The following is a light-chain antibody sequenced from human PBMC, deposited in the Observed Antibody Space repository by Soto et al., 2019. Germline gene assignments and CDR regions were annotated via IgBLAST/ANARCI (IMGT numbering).Light chain of an antibody. CDR1: QSVGSA. Sequence: VLTQSPASLSVSPGQTATLSRRASQSVGSAFGWYQQKPGQAPRLLIYGASTRAAGIPARFRGGGSGADFTLTITSLQSEDFAIYYCQQYNAWPITFGQGTRLEIK. V-gene: IGKV3-15*01. J-gene: IGKJ5*01. CDR2: GAS. CDR3: QQYNAWPIT.